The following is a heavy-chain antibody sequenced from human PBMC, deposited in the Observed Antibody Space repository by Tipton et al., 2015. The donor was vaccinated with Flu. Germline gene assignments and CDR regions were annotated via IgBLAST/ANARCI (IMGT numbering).Heavy chain of an antibody. CDR3: ARAGTTWGRMDV. V-gene: IGHV4-34*01. J-gene: IGHJ6*02. D-gene: IGHD3-16*01. Sequence: TLSLTCAVSGGSLSAYYWSWIRQPPGKGLEWIGEINHSGSTNYNPSLKSRVTMSLDTSKSQLSLNLTSVTAADTAVYYCARAGTTWGRMDVWGQGTTVTVSS. CDR2: INHSGST. CDR1: GGSLSAYY.